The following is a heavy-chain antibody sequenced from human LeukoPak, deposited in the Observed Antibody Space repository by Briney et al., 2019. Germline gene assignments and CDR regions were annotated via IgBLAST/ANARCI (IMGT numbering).Heavy chain of an antibody. CDR2: IYYSGSTY. Sequence: SETLSLTCTVSGGSVNSGNYYWSWIRQPPGKGLEWIGYIYYSGSTYYYNPSLESRVIISLDTSKNQFSLKLNSLTAADTAVYYCARDREWELQSSRYFDYWGQGTLVTVSS. CDR3: ARDREWELQSSRYFDY. V-gene: IGHV4-61*01. CDR1: GGSVNSGNYY. J-gene: IGHJ4*02. D-gene: IGHD1-26*01.